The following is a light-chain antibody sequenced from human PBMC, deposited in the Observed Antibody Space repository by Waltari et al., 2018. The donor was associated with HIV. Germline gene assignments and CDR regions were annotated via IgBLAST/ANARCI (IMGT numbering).Light chain of an antibody. CDR2: DAS. CDR1: QNIKTD. J-gene: IGKJ2*01. V-gene: IGKV3-15*01. Sequence: EIRLTQSPVILSVSPGGRATLSCRASQNIKTDLAWYQQKPGQSPRLLIYDASTRTTGTPDRFSGSGSGTDFTLTISSVHSEDFAVYCHQYDKWPMYTFGQGTKVDMK. CDR3: HQYDKWPMYT.